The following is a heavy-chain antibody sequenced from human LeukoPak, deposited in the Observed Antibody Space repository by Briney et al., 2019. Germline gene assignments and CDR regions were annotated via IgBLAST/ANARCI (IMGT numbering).Heavy chain of an antibody. Sequence: ASVKVSCKASGYTFTSYDINWVRQATGQGLEWMGWMNPNSGNTGYAQKFQGRVTMTRNTSISTAYMELSSLRSEDTAVYYCARYHSSGYYPHPFDYWGRGTLVTVSS. V-gene: IGHV1-8*01. D-gene: IGHD3-22*01. CDR1: GYTFTSYD. CDR3: ARYHSSGYYPHPFDY. CDR2: MNPNSGNT. J-gene: IGHJ4*02.